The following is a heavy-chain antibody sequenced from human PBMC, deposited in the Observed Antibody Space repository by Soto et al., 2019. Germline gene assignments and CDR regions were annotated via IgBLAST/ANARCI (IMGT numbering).Heavy chain of an antibody. CDR3: ARTYCSGGSCSGQTSYYYGMDV. J-gene: IGHJ6*02. CDR2: IIPILGIA. V-gene: IGHV1-69*02. Sequence: QVQLVQSGAEVKKPGSSVKVSCKASGGTFSSYTISWVRQAPGQGLEWMGRIIPILGIANYAQKFQGRVTIIADKSTSTAYMELSSLRSEDTAVYYCARTYCSGGSCSGQTSYYYGMDVWGQGTTVTVSS. D-gene: IGHD2-15*01. CDR1: GGTFSSYT.